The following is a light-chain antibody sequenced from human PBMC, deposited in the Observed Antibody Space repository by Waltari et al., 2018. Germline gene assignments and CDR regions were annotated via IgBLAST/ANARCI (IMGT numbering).Light chain of an antibody. CDR1: KGTSRW. CDR3: QQANSFPYT. Sequence: KMTQSPSSLSASVGERVTITCRASKGTSRWLAWYQQKPGKAPNLLMYAASSLQSGVPSRFSGSGSGTDFTLTISSLQPEDSAIYYCQQANSFPYTFGQGTKVEIK. CDR2: AAS. V-gene: IGKV1-12*01. J-gene: IGKJ2*01.